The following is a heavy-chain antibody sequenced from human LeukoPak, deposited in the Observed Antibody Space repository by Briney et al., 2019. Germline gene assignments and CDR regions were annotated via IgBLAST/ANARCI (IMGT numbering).Heavy chain of an antibody. Sequence: ASVKVSCKASGYTFTGYYMHWVRQAPGQGLEWMGWINPNRGGTNYAQKFQGRVTMTRDTSISTAYMELSRLRSDDTAVYYCARGRGYSYGSIDYWGQGTLVTVSS. J-gene: IGHJ4*02. CDR1: GYTFTGYY. V-gene: IGHV1-2*02. D-gene: IGHD5-18*01. CDR2: INPNRGGT. CDR3: ARGRGYSYGSIDY.